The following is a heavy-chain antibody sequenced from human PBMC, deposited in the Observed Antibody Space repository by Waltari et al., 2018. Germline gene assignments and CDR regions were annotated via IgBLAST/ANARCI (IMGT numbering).Heavy chain of an antibody. CDR1: GFTFSSYW. CDR2: IKQDGSEK. J-gene: IGHJ3*02. D-gene: IGHD3-22*01. CDR3: ARERITMIVVVTDAFDI. Sequence: EVQLVESGGGLVQPGGSLRLSCAASGFTFSSYWMSWVRQAPGKGLEWVANIKQDGSEKYYVDSVKGRFTISRDNAKNSLYLQMNRLRAEDTAVYYCARERITMIVVVTDAFDIWGQGTMVTVSS. V-gene: IGHV3-7*01.